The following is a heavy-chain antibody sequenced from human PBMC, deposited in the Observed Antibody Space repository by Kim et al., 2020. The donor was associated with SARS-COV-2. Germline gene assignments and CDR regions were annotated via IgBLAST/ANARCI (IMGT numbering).Heavy chain of an antibody. D-gene: IGHD5-12*01. J-gene: IGHJ4*02. CDR2: T. Sequence: TRYSPSVQGQVTISADKSISTAYLQWSSLKASDTAMYYCARASGYDWFDYWGQGTLVTVSS. V-gene: IGHV5-51*01. CDR3: ARASGYDWFDY.